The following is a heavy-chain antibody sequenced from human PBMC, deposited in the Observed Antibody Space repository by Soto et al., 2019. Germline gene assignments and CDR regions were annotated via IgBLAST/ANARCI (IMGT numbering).Heavy chain of an antibody. CDR1: GFTFSSYA. D-gene: IGHD3-10*01. V-gene: IGHV3-23*01. CDR2: ISGSGGST. CDR3: AKDFYGGRGVIRPRLYYMDV. Sequence: PGGSLRLSCAASGFTFSSYAMSWVRQAPGKGLEWVSAISGSGGSTYYADSVKGRFTISRDNSKNTLYLQMNSLRAEDTAVYYCAKDFYGGRGVIRPRLYYMDVWGKGTTVTVSS. J-gene: IGHJ6*03.